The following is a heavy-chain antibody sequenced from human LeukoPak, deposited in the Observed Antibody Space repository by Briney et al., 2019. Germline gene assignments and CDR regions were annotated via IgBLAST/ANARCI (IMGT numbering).Heavy chain of an antibody. CDR1: GYSFTSYW. J-gene: IGHJ5*02. CDR2: IYPGDSDT. V-gene: IGHV5-51*01. Sequence: GESLKISCKGSGYSFTSYWIGWVRQMPGKGLEWMGIIYPGDSDTRYSPSFQGQVTISADKSISTAYLQWSSLKASDTAMYYCASLGGSTSQDNWFDPWGQGTLVTVSS. D-gene: IGHD2-2*01. CDR3: ASLGGSTSQDNWFDP.